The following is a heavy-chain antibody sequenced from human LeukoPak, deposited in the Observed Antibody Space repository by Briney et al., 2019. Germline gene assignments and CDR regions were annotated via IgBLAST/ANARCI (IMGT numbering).Heavy chain of an antibody. V-gene: IGHV3-53*01. D-gene: IGHD2-2*01. CDR3: ARMPRGPDV. J-gene: IGHJ6*04. CDR2: IYANGNS. Sequence: GGSLRLSCAASGSLVSNNYMNWVRQAPGKGLEWVSIIYANGNSYYEDSVKGRFTISRDNAKNSLYLQMNSLRAEDTAVYYCARMPRGPDVWGKGTTVTVSS. CDR1: GSLVSNNY.